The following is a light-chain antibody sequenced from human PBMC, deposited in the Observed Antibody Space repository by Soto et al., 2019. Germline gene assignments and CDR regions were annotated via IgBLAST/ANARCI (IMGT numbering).Light chain of an antibody. CDR2: DAT. CDR1: QSVVRD. Sequence: EIVLTQSPVTLSLSPGDTATLSCSASQSVVRDVAWYQQKPGQAPRLLIYDATIRASGIPARFSGSGSGTDFSLTISSLEPEDFAVYYCQQRYHWPPLTFGGGTKVEVK. V-gene: IGKV3-11*01. CDR3: QQRYHWPPLT. J-gene: IGKJ4*01.